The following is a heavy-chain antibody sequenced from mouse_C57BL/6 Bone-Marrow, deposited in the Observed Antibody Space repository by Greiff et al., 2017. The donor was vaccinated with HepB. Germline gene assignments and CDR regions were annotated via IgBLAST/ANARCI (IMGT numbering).Heavy chain of an antibody. J-gene: IGHJ3*01. CDR2: IYPGSGST. V-gene: IGHV1-55*01. Sequence: VQLQESGAELVKPGASVKMSCKASGYTFTSYWITWVKQRPGQGLEWIGDIYPGSGSTNYNEKFKSKATLTVDTSASKAYMQLSSLTSEDSAVYYCARSDGSSYSAWFAYWGQGTLGTVSA. CDR3: ARSDGSSYSAWFAY. CDR1: GYTFTSYW. D-gene: IGHD1-1*01.